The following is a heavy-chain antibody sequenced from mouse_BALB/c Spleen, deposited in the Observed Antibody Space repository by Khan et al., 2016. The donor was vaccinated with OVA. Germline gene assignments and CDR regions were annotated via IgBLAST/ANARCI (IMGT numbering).Heavy chain of an antibody. D-gene: IGHD1-1*02. V-gene: IGHV1S56*01. J-gene: IGHJ1*01. CDR1: GYTFTSYD. CDR2: IFPGDDST. Sequence: QVQLQQSGAELVKPGASVKLSCKASGYTFTSYDINWVRQRPEQGLEWIGWIFPGDDSTKYNEKFKGKATLTTDKSSSTDYMQLSRLTSEDSAVYCCARHYYGGNLYWYFDVWGAGTTVTVSS. CDR3: ARHYYGGNLYWYFDV.